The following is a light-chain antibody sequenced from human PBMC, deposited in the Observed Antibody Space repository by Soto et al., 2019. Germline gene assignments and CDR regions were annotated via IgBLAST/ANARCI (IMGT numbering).Light chain of an antibody. J-gene: IGLJ1*01. CDR3: AGWDGSLKGFV. CDR2: ENN. V-gene: IGLV1-44*01. CDR1: ASNIGRDP. Sequence: QSVLTQPPSASGAPGQRVTISCSGSASNIGRDPVNWYQQVPGTAPKLLIYENNHRPSGVPDRFSGSKSGTSASLVISGLQSEDEDEHFCAGWDGSLKGFVFGTGTKLTVL.